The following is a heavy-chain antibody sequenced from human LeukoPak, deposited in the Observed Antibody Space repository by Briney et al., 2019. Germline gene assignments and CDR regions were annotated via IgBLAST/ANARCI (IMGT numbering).Heavy chain of an antibody. CDR2: ISDSSSYI. CDR1: GFTFSSYS. V-gene: IGHV3-21*01. CDR3: ARVVPRTIPNFDY. Sequence: PGGSLRLSCAASGFTFSSYSMNWVRQAPGKGLEWVSSISDSSSYIYYADSMKGRFTISRDNAKNSLYLQMNSLRAEDTAVYYCARVVPRTIPNFDYWGQGTLVTVSS. J-gene: IGHJ4*02. D-gene: IGHD2-2*01.